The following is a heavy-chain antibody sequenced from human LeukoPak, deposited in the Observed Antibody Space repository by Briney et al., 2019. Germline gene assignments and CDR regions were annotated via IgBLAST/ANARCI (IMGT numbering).Heavy chain of an antibody. CDR2: ISGSGGST. Sequence: PGGSLRLSCAASGFTFSSYAMSWVRQAPGKGLEWVSAISGSGGSTYYADSVKGRFTISRDNSKNTLYLQMNSLRAEDTAVYYCARLDSYGCAVDYWGQGTLVTVSS. V-gene: IGHV3-23*01. CDR3: ARLDSYGCAVDY. D-gene: IGHD5-18*01. J-gene: IGHJ4*02. CDR1: GFTFSSYA.